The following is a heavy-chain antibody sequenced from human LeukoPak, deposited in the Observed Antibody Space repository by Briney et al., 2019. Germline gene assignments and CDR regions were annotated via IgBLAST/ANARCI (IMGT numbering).Heavy chain of an antibody. CDR2: INPNSGGT. D-gene: IGHD6-13*01. Sequence: ASVTVSCKASGYTFTGYYMHWVRQAPGQGLEWMGRINPNSGGTNYAQKFQGRVTMTRDTSISTAYMELSRLRSDDTAVYYCARVSTRIAAAGLNYWGQGTLVTVSS. CDR3: ARVSTRIAAAGLNY. V-gene: IGHV1-2*06. J-gene: IGHJ4*02. CDR1: GYTFTGYY.